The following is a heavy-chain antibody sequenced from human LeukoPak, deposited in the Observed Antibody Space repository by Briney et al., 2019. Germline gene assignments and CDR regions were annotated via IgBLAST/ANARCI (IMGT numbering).Heavy chain of an antibody. CDR2: IIPIFGTA. V-gene: IGHV1-69*13. Sequence: ASVKVSCKASGGTFISYAISWVRQAPGQGLEWMGGIIPIFGTANYAQKFQGRVTITADESTSTAYMELSSLRSEDTAVYYCARGVYYYGSGSYYPPLDYWGQGTLVTVSS. CDR1: GGTFISYA. CDR3: ARGVYYYGSGSYYPPLDY. D-gene: IGHD3-10*01. J-gene: IGHJ4*02.